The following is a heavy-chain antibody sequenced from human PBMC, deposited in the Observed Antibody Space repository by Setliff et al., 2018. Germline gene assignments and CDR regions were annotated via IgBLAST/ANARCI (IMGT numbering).Heavy chain of an antibody. D-gene: IGHD3-3*01. Sequence: SLRLSCAASGFTFSSYSMNWVRQAPGKGLEWVSSISSSSSYIYYADSVKGRFTISRDNAKNSLYLQMNSLRAEDTAVYYCAAARITIFGVVTPLDYWGQGTLVTVSS. CDR1: GFTFSSYS. V-gene: IGHV3-21*01. CDR3: AAARITIFGVVTPLDY. CDR2: ISSSSSYI. J-gene: IGHJ4*02.